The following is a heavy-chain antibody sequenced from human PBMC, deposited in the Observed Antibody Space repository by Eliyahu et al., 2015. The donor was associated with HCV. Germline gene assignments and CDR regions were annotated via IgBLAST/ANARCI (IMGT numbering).Heavy chain of an antibody. Sequence: EVQLLESGGGLVQPGGSLXXXCLASGXTLSNXAMTWVRQAPGKGLEWVSSISGNSGEAHYADSVKGRFTISRDDSKNTVYLLMNSLRAEDTAVYYCAREATIGGWYLHPDYWGQGTLVTVSS. V-gene: IGHV3-23*01. CDR1: GXTLSNXA. CDR3: AREATIGGWYLHPDY. J-gene: IGHJ4*02. D-gene: IGHD6-19*01. CDR2: ISGNSGEA.